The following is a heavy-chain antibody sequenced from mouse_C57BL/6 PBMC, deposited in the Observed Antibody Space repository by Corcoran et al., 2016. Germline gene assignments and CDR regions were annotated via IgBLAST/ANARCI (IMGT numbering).Heavy chain of an antibody. Sequence: QVQLQQPGAELVMPGASVKLSCKASGYTFTSYWMHWVKQRPGQGLEWIGEIDPSDSYTNYNQKFKGKSTLTVDKSSSTAYMQLSSLTSEDSAVYYCARLAAHYYGSSWGDYWGQGTTLTVSS. CDR3: ARLAAHYYGSSWGDY. D-gene: IGHD1-1*01. CDR2: IDPSDSYT. V-gene: IGHV1-69*01. J-gene: IGHJ2*01. CDR1: GYTFTSYW.